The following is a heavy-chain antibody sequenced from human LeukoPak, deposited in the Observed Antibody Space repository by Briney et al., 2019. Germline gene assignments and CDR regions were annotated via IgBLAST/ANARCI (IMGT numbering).Heavy chain of an antibody. Sequence: ASVKVSCKASGYTFTGYYMHWVRQAPGQGLEWMGIINPSGGSTSYAQKFQGRVTMTRDTSTSTVYMELSSLRSEDTAVYYCARDRGPRTFDYWGQGTLVTVSS. V-gene: IGHV1-46*01. J-gene: IGHJ4*02. CDR1: GYTFTGYY. CDR3: ARDRGPRTFDY. D-gene: IGHD3/OR15-3a*01. CDR2: INPSGGST.